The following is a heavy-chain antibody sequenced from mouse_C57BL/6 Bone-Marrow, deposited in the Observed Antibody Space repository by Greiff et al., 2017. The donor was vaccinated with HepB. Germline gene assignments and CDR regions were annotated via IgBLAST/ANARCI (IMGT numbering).Heavy chain of an antibody. D-gene: IGHD2-3*01. CDR3: ARSIDGYSYYYAMDY. CDR1: GYTFTSYW. J-gene: IGHJ4*01. V-gene: IGHV1-55*01. CDR2: IYPGSGST. Sequence: QVQLQHPGAELVKPGASVKMSCKASGYTFTSYWITWVKQRPGPGLEWIGDIYPGSGSTNYNEKFKSKAQLTVDTSSSTAYMQLSSLTSEDSAVYYCARSIDGYSYYYAMDYWGQGTSVTVSS.